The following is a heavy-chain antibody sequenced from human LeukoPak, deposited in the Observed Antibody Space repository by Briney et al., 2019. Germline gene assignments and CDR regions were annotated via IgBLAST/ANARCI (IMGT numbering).Heavy chain of an antibody. Sequence: SVKVSCKASGGTFSSYAISWVRQAPGQGLEWIGRIIPIFGIANYAQKFQGRVTITADKSTSTAYMELSSLRSEDTAVYYCARRKQWLDPYFDYWGQGTLVTVSS. CDR2: IIPIFGIA. CDR3: ARRKQWLDPYFDY. D-gene: IGHD6-19*01. V-gene: IGHV1-69*04. CDR1: GGTFSSYA. J-gene: IGHJ4*02.